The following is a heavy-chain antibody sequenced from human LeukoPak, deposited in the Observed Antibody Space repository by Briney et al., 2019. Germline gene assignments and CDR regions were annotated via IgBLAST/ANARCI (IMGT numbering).Heavy chain of an antibody. J-gene: IGHJ4*02. CDR1: GYTFGSYG. CDR3: ARDSGDIVATSFDY. D-gene: IGHD5-12*01. Sequence: ASVKVSCKASGYTFGSYGISWVRQAPRQGLEWMGWISAYNGNTNYAQKLQGRVTMTTDTSTRTAYMELRSLRSDDTAVYYCARDSGDIVATSFDYWGQGTLVTVSS. V-gene: IGHV1-18*01. CDR2: ISAYNGNT.